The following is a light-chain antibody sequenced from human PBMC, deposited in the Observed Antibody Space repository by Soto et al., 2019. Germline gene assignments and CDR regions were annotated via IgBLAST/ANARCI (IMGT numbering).Light chain of an antibody. Sequence: QSALTQPASVSGSPGQSITISCTGTSSDVGGYNYVSWYQQHPGKAPKLMIYEVSNRPSGVSDRFSGSHSGNTASLTISGLQADDEADYYCSSYMTSNSVEVFGGGTKLTVL. V-gene: IGLV2-14*01. CDR3: SSYMTSNSVEV. CDR1: SSDVGGYNY. J-gene: IGLJ3*02. CDR2: EVS.